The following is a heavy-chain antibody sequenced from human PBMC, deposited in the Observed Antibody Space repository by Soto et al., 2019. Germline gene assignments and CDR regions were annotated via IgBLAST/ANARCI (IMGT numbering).Heavy chain of an antibody. CDR2: IYSGGYT. CDR3: AHHPGGGGY. CDR1: GFTVSNNY. J-gene: IGHJ4*02. V-gene: IGHV3-53*01. D-gene: IGHD3-10*01. Sequence: EVQLVESGGGLIQPGGSLRLSCAVSGFTVSNNYMSWVRQAPGKGLEGVSVIYSGGYTAYGDSVKGRFTISRDNSKNTQCLRTKARRPAAPAVYYWAHHPGGGGYGGQGTLVTVSS.